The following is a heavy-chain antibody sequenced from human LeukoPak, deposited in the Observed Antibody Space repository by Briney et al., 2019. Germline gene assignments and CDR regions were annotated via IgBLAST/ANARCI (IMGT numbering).Heavy chain of an antibody. CDR2: ISGSGGST. D-gene: IGHD3-9*01. J-gene: IGHJ4*02. CDR3: AKVLRYFDWFEYDY. Sequence: PGGSLRLPCAASGFTFSSYAMSWVRQAPGKGLEWVSAISGSGGSTYYADSVKGRFTISRDNSKNTLYLQMNSLRAEDTAVYYCAKVLRYFDWFEYDYWGQGTLVTVSS. V-gene: IGHV3-23*01. CDR1: GFTFSSYA.